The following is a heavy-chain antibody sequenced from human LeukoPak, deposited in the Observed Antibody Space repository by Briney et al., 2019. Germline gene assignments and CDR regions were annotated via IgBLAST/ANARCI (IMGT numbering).Heavy chain of an antibody. J-gene: IGHJ4*02. V-gene: IGHV3-74*01. CDR3: ASSTQISKYADY. CDR1: GFTFSSYW. D-gene: IGHD2-2*01. CDR2: INSDGSIT. Sequence: PGGSLRLSCAASGFTFSSYWMHWVRQAPGKGLVWVSRINSDGSITTYADSVRGRFTISRDNAKSTLYLQMNRLRAEDTAVYYCASSTQISKYADYWGQGALVTVSS.